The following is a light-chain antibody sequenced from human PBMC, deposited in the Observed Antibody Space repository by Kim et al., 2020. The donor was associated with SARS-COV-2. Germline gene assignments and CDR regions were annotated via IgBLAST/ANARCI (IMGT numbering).Light chain of an antibody. Sequence: ASISGTSGQGLVRADGESFLDWYVQKPGQAPQVLIYRAFYRASGVPDRFSGRGSDTDLTLEISGVEADDVGIYYCMQAVQLPITFGQGTRLEIK. V-gene: IGKV2-28*01. J-gene: IGKJ5*01. CDR3: MQAVQLPIT. CDR1: QGLVRADGESF. CDR2: RAF.